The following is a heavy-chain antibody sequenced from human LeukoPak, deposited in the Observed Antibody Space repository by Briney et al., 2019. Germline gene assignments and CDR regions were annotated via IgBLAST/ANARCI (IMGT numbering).Heavy chain of an antibody. J-gene: IGHJ4*02. CDR2: IKHSGST. V-gene: IGHV4-34*01. D-gene: IGHD3-3*01. CDR1: GGSFSGYY. CDR3: ASGERYDFHFDY. Sequence: SETLSLTCAVYGGSFSGYYWSWIRQPPGKGLGWIGEIKHSGSTNYNPSLKSRVTISVDTSKNQFSLKLSSVTAADTAVYYCASGERYDFHFDYWGQGTLVTGSS.